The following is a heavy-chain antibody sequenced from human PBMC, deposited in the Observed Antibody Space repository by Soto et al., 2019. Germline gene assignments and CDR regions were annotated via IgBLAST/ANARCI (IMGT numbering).Heavy chain of an antibody. CDR3: ARREIQGPIDY. CDR1: RYSICSSNW. J-gene: IGHJ4*02. Sequence: SETLSLTCAVSRYSICSSNWWCWIRQPPGKGLEWIGYIYYSGTTYYNPSLKSRFTMSVDTSKNQFSLKLSSVTAVDTAVYYCARREIQGPIDYWGQGTLVT. D-gene: IGHD1-26*01. V-gene: IGHV4-28*01. CDR2: IYYSGTT.